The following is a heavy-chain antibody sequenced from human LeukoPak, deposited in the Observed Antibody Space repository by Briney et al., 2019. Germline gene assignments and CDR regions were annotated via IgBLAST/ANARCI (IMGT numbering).Heavy chain of an antibody. J-gene: IGHJ4*02. CDR2: INHSGST. V-gene: IGHV4-34*01. CDR1: GGSISSYY. CDR3: ARVTGYSYGYALLFDY. Sequence: PSETLSLTCTVSGGSISSYYWSWIRQPPGKGLEWIGEINHSGSTNYNPSLKSRVTISVDTSKNQFSLKLSSVTAADTAVYYCARVTGYSYGYALLFDYWGQGTLVTVSS. D-gene: IGHD5-18*01.